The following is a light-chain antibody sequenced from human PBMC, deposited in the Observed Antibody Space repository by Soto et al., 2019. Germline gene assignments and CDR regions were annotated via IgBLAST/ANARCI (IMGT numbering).Light chain of an antibody. CDR3: QQPSNWPPT. CDR2: DAS. V-gene: IGKV3-11*01. Sequence: EIVLTQSPATLSLSPGERATLSCRASQSVSSYLAWYQQKPGQAPRLLIYDASNRATGIPARFSGSGSGTDFTLTNSSLEPEDFAVYYCQQPSNWPPTFGQGTKVEIK. J-gene: IGKJ1*01. CDR1: QSVSSY.